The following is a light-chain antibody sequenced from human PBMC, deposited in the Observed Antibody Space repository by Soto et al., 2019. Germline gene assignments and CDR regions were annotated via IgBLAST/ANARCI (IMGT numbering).Light chain of an antibody. Sequence: EIVLTQSPGTLSLSPGEGDTLSWRASQSVSNNYLAWYQQKPGQAPRLLIYGASSRATGIPDRFSGSGSGIDFTLTINRLEPEDFAVYFCQQYGSSPLTFGGGTKVDIK. CDR1: QSVSNNY. CDR2: GAS. V-gene: IGKV3-20*01. J-gene: IGKJ4*01. CDR3: QQYGSSPLT.